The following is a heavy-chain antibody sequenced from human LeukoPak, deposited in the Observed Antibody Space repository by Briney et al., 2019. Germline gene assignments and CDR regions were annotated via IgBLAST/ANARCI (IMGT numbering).Heavy chain of an antibody. D-gene: IGHD5-18*01. CDR2: INPSGGAT. CDR3: ARGDSYGQVDY. Sequence: ASVKVSCKASGYTFITYHVHWVRQAPGQGLEWMGLINPSGGATSYAQKFQGRVTMTRNTSISTAYMELSSLRSEDTAVYYCARGDSYGQVDYWGQGTLVTVSS. CDR1: GYTFITYH. V-gene: IGHV1-46*01. J-gene: IGHJ4*02.